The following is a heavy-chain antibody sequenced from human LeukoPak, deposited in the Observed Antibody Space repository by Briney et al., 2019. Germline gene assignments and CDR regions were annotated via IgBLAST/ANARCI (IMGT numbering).Heavy chain of an antibody. D-gene: IGHD3-22*01. Sequence: GGSLRLSCAASGFTYSSHGMHWVRQAPGKGLEWVSIIWYDGSEKYYADSVKGRFTISRDNSKNTPYLQMNSLRAEDTAVYYCARDGGYHSSGPFDYWGQGTLVTVSS. CDR2: IWYDGSEK. CDR1: GFTYSSHG. CDR3: ARDGGYHSSGPFDY. J-gene: IGHJ4*02. V-gene: IGHV3-33*01.